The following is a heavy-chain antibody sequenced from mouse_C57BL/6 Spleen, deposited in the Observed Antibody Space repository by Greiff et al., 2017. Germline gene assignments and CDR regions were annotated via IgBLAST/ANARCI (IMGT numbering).Heavy chain of an antibody. CDR1: GYTFTNYW. CDR2: IYPGGGYT. J-gene: IGHJ1*03. V-gene: IGHV1-63*01. CDR3: ARALPYFDV. Sequence: VMLVESGAELVRPGTSVKMSCKASGYTFTNYWIGWAKQRPGHGLEWIGDIYPGGGYTNYNEKFKGKATLTADKSSSTAYMQFSSLTSEDSAIYYCARALPYFDVWGTGTTVTVSS. D-gene: IGHD2-10*01.